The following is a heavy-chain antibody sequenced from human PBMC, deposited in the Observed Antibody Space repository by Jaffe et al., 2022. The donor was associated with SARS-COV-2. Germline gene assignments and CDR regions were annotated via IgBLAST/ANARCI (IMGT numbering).Heavy chain of an antibody. J-gene: IGHJ3*02. Sequence: QVQLVQSGSELKKPGASVKVSCKASGYTFTTYAMNWVRQAPGQGLEWMGWINTNTGNPAFAQGFTGRFVFSLDTSVSTAYLQISSLKADDTAVYYCAVIGLAEPFDIWGQGTMVTVSS. CDR1: GYTFTTYA. CDR3: AVIGLAEPFDI. D-gene: IGHD2-21*01. CDR2: INTNTGNP. V-gene: IGHV7-4-1*02.